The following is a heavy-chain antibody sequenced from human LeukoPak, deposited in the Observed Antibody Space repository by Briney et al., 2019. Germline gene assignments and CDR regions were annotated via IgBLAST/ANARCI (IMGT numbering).Heavy chain of an antibody. CDR1: GGSFSGYY. V-gene: IGHV4-34*01. Sequence: SETLSLTCAVYGGSFSGYYWSWIRQPPGKGLEWIREINHSGSTNYNPSLKSRVTISVDTSKNQFSLKLSSVTAADTAVYYCARGGGLSTYNWFDPWGQGTLVTVSS. J-gene: IGHJ5*02. D-gene: IGHD3-16*02. CDR2: INHSGST. CDR3: ARGGGLSTYNWFDP.